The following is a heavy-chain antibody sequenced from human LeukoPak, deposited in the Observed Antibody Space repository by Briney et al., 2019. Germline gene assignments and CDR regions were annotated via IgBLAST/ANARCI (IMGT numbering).Heavy chain of an antibody. CDR3: ATTDCVWGSYRR. J-gene: IGHJ4*02. Sequence: SETLSLTCTVSGGSISSSSHYWGWIRQPPGKGLEWIGSIYYSGSTYYNPSLKSRVTISVDTSKNQFSLKLSSVTAADTAVYYCATTDCVWGSYRRWGQGTLVTVSS. D-gene: IGHD3-16*02. CDR1: GGSISSSSHY. V-gene: IGHV4-39*01. CDR2: IYYSGST.